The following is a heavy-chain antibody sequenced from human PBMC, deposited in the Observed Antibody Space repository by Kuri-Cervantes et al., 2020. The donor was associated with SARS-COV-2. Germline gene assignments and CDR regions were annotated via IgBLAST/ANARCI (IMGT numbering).Heavy chain of an antibody. D-gene: IGHD6-13*01. CDR2: INHSGST. V-gene: IGHV4-34*01. CDR3: AGAIAAAGTPRY. CDR1: GGSFSGYY. Sequence: SETLSLTCAVYGGSFSGYYWSWIRQPPGKGLEWIGEINHSGSTNYNPSLKSRVTVSVDTSMNHFSLKLSSVTAADTAVYYCAGAIAAAGTPRYWGQGTLVTVSS. J-gene: IGHJ4*02.